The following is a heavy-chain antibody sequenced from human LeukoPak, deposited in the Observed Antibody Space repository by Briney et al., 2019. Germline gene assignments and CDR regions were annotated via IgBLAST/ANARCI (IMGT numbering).Heavy chain of an antibody. J-gene: IGHJ4*02. CDR2: ISAYNGNT. CDR1: GYTFTSYG. Sequence: ASVKVSCKASGYTFTSYGISWVRQAPGQGLEWMGWISAYNGNTNYAQKLQGRVTMTTDTSTSTAYMELRSLRSDDTAVYYCATVVWVYSPPTGGFDYWGQGTLVTVSS. CDR3: ATVVWVYSPPTGGFDY. D-gene: IGHD5-18*01. V-gene: IGHV1-18*01.